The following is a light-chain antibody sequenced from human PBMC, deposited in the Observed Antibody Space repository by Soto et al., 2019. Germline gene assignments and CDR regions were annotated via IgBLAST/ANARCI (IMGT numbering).Light chain of an antibody. Sequence: IVLTQSPATLSLSPGERATLSCRASQSVGSFLGWYQQKPGQAPRLLIYDASTRATGIPARFSGSGSGTDFTLTISSLEPEDFAVYYCQQRGNWPSGRLTLGGGTKVEIK. J-gene: IGKJ4*01. CDR1: QSVGSF. CDR3: QQRGNWPSGRLT. V-gene: IGKV3-11*01. CDR2: DAS.